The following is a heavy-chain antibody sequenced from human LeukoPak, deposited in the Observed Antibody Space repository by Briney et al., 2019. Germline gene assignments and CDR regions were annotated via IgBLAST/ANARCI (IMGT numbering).Heavy chain of an antibody. J-gene: IGHJ4*02. CDR2: LSGSGGGT. CDR1: GITLSNYG. D-gene: IGHD3-10*01. V-gene: IGHV3-23*01. Sequence: GGPLRLSCAVSGITLSNYGMSGVRQPPGKGREGVAGLSGSGGGTNYADSVQGRFTISRDNPKHTLYLQMHSLRAEDTGVYFCAKRGVVIRVFLVGFHKEAYYFDSWGQGALVTVSP. CDR3: AKRGVVIRVFLVGFHKEAYYFDS.